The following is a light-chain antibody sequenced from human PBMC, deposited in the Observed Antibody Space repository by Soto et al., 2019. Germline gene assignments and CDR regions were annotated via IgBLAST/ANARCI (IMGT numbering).Light chain of an antibody. Sequence: EIVMTQSPATLSVSPGERATLSCRASQSVTTNLAWYQAKPGQAPRLLIYGASTRATGIPDRFSGSGSGTDFTLTISRLEPEDFAVYYCQQYGISPRTFGQGTKVDIK. V-gene: IGKV3-20*01. CDR2: GAS. CDR3: QQYGISPRT. CDR1: QSVTTN. J-gene: IGKJ1*01.